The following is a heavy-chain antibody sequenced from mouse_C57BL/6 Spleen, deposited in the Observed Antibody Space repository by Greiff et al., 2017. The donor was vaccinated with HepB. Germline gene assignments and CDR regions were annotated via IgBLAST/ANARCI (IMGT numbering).Heavy chain of an antibody. Sequence: QVQLKQPGTELVKPGASVKLSCKASGYTFTSYWMHWVKQRPGQGLEWIGNINPSNGGTNYNEKFKSKATLTVDKSSSTAYMQLSSLTSEDSAVYYCARAGNFGPYFDYWGQGTTLTVSS. CDR1: GYTFTSYW. V-gene: IGHV1-53*01. CDR3: ARAGNFGPYFDY. J-gene: IGHJ2*01. CDR2: INPSNGGT.